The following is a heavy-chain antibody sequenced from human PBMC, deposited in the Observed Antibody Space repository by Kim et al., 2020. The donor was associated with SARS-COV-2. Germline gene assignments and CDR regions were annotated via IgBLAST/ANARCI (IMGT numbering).Heavy chain of an antibody. Sequence: QGFTGRFVFSLDTSVSTAYLQISSLKAEDTAVYYCARGPTFGELLYYFDYWGQGTLVTVSS. CDR3: ARGPTFGELLYYFDY. J-gene: IGHJ4*02. D-gene: IGHD3-10*01. V-gene: IGHV7-4-1*02.